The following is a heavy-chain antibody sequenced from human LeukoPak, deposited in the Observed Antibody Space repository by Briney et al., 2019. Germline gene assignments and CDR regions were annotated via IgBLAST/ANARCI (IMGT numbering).Heavy chain of an antibody. D-gene: IGHD2-15*01. CDR1: GFTFSHFG. CDR2: IRYDGTNR. CDR3: VKVIYCNGDSCYGEYFQH. V-gene: IGHV3-30*02. J-gene: IGHJ1*01. Sequence: GGSLRLSXAASGFTFSHFGMHWVRQAPGKGLEWVAFIRYDGTNRYYADLGKGRFTISRDNSKNTLYLQMNSLRAEDTAVYYCVKVIYCNGDSCYGEYFQHWGQGTLVTVSS.